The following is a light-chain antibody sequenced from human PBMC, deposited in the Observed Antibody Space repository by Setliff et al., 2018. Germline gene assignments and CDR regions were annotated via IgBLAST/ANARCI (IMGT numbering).Light chain of an antibody. V-gene: IGLV2-11*01. J-gene: IGLJ1*01. Sequence: QSALAQPRSVSGSPGQSVTISCTGTNSDVGGYKYVSWYQQHPGKAPKLMIYDVTKWPSGVSNRFSGSKSGNTASLTISGLQAEDEADYYCCSYAGSSTYVFGTGTKVTVL. CDR2: DVT. CDR3: CSYAGSSTYV. CDR1: NSDVGGYKY.